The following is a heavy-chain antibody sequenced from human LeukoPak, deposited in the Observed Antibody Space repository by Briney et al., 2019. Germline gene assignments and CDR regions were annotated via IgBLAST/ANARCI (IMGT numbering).Heavy chain of an antibody. CDR2: INQDGSEK. J-gene: IGHJ4*02. CDR3: ARGYGSGNYYFDY. V-gene: IGHV3-7*04. CDR1: GFTFSSYW. D-gene: IGHD3-10*01. Sequence: GGSLRLSCAASGFTFSSYWMSWVRQAPGKGLEWVANINQDGSEKYYVDSMKGRFTISRDNAKNSLYLQMNSLRAEDTAVYYCARGYGSGNYYFDYLGQGTLVSVSS.